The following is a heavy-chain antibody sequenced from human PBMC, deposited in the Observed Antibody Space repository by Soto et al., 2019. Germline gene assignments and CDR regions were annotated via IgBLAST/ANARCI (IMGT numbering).Heavy chain of an antibody. J-gene: IGHJ5*02. CDR1: DGYISNRGYY. CDR3: ASEGYGGNWFDP. CDR2: IYYSGST. D-gene: IGHD4-17*01. V-gene: IGHV4-31*03. Sequence: SQPQSLRCTVADGYISNRGYYWSWIRQHPGKGLEWIGYIYYSGSTYYNPSLKSRVTISVDTSKNQFSLKLSSVTAADTAVYSCASEGYGGNWFDPWVQGTLVPVSS.